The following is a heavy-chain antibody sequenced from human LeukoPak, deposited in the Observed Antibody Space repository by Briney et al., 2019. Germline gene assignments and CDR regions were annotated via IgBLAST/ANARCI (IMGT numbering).Heavy chain of an antibody. CDR1: GFTFTDHY. J-gene: IGHJ4*02. V-gene: IGHV1-2*02. CDR3: VREGEGPLSKNFDY. Sequence: ASVKVSCKSSGFTFTDHYIHWVRQGPGQGLEWMGYIGPHSTFTSSPQEFQGRVTMTRDASMSTAYMELTRLTSDDTAVYYCVREGEGPLSKNFDYWGQGTLVTVSS. CDR2: IGPHSTFT. D-gene: IGHD2/OR15-2a*01.